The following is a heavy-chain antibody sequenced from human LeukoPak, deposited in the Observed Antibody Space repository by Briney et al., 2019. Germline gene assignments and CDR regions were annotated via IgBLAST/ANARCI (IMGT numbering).Heavy chain of an antibody. CDR2: INPSGGST. D-gene: IGHD5-12*01. V-gene: IGHV1-46*01. CDR1: GYTFTSYY. CDR3: ARGPIRSGYYYYFDY. J-gene: IGHJ4*02. Sequence: ASVKVSCKASGYTFTSYYMHWVRQAPGQGLEWMGIINPSGGSTSYAQKFQGRVTITADESTSTAYMELSSLRSEDTAVYYCARGPIRSGYYYYFDYWGQGTLVTVSS.